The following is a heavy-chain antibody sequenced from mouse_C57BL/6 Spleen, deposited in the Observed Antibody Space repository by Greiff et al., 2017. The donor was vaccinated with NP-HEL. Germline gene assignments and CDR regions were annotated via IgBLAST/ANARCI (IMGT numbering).Heavy chain of an antibody. CDR2: IDPETGGT. CDR3: TSEPYYGSSFDY. J-gene: IGHJ2*01. D-gene: IGHD1-1*01. V-gene: IGHV1-15*01. Sequence: QVQLQQSGAELVRPGASVTLSCKASGYTFTDYEMHWVKQTPVHGLEWIGAIDPETGGTAYNQKFKGKAILTADKSSSTAYMELRSLTSEDSAVYYCTSEPYYGSSFDYWGQGTTLTVSS. CDR1: GYTFTDYE.